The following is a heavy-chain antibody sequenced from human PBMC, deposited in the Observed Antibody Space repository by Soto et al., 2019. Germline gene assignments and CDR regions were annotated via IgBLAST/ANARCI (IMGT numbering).Heavy chain of an antibody. CDR1: GGYISSYY. CDR3: ARGPYYYGSGPYLFDY. V-gene: IGHV4-59*01. Sequence: SETLSLTCTVSGGYISSYYWSWIRQPPGKGLEWIGYIYYSGSTNYNPSLKSRVTISVDTSKNQFSLKLSSVTAADTAVYYCARGPYYYGSGPYLFDYWGQGTLVTVSS. D-gene: IGHD3-10*01. CDR2: IYYSGST. J-gene: IGHJ4*02.